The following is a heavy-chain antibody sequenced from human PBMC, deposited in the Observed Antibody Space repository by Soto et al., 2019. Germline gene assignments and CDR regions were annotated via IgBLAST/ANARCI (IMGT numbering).Heavy chain of an antibody. CDR2: INPSGGST. CDR3: ARTYYYDSSGFFWFDP. Sequence: GASVKVSCKASGYTFTGYYMHWVRQAPGQGLEWMGIINPSGGSTSYAQKFQGRVTMTRDTSTSTVYMELSSLRSEDTAVYYCARTYYYDSSGFFWFDPWGQGTLVTVSS. CDR1: GYTFTGYY. J-gene: IGHJ5*02. V-gene: IGHV1-46*01. D-gene: IGHD3-22*01.